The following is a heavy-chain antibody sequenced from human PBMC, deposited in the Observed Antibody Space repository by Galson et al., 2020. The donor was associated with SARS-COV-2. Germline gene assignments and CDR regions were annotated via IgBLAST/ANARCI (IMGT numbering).Heavy chain of an antibody. Sequence: GESLKISCKGSGYSFDTNWIGWVRQMPGKGLEWMGIIYPSDSNIVYSTSFQGQVTISADKSINTAYLQWRSLKASDTAIYYCARFEGGYGTYDYSRYHYYGMDVWGLGTTVTVS. D-gene: IGHD5-12*01. CDR3: ARFEGGYGTYDYSRYHYYGMDV. CDR2: IYPSDSNI. CDR1: GYSFDTNW. V-gene: IGHV5-51*01. J-gene: IGHJ6*02.